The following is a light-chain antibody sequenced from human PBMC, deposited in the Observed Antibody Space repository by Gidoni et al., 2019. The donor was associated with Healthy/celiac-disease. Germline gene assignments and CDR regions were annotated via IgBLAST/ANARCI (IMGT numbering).Light chain of an antibody. Sequence: DIHMPQSPSSLSASVGDRVTITCRASQSISSYLNWYQQKPGKAPNRLIYDASSLHSGVPSRFSGSGSGTDFTLTISSLQPEDFATYYCQQSYSTPVTFGQGTKLEIK. CDR3: QQSYSTPVT. V-gene: IGKV1-39*01. CDR1: QSISSY. CDR2: DAS. J-gene: IGKJ2*01.